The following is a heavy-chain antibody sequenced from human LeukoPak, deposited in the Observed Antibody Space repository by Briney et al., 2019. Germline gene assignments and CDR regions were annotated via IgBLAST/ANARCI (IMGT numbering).Heavy chain of an antibody. CDR2: ISAYNGNT. D-gene: IGHD2-2*02. CDR1: GYTFTSYG. CDR3: ARMGHCSSTSCYRWPYYYMDV. V-gene: IGHV1-18*01. J-gene: IGHJ6*03. Sequence: ASVKVSCKASGYTFTSYGISWVRQAPGQGLEWMGWISAYNGNTNYAQKLQGRVTMTTDTSTSTAHMELRSLRSDDTAVYYCARMGHCSSTSCYRWPYYYMDVWGKGTTVTVSS.